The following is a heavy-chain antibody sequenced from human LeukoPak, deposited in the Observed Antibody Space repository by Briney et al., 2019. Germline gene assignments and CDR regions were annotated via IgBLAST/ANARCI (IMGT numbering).Heavy chain of an antibody. D-gene: IGHD3-10*01. J-gene: IGHJ4*02. CDR3: AKDIEIWGSGEDY. CDR1: GFTFSSYA. Sequence: GGSLRLSFAASGFTFSSYAMSWVRQAPGKGLEWVSAISGSGGSTYYADSVKGRFTISRDNSKNTLYLQMNSLRAEDTAVYYCAKDIEIWGSGEDYWGQGTLVTVSS. CDR2: ISGSGGST. V-gene: IGHV3-23*01.